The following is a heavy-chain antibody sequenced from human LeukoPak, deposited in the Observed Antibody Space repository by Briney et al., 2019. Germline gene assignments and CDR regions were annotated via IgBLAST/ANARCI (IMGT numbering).Heavy chain of an antibody. CDR3: ARGRMYGYSSS. CDR2: ISYDGSNK. V-gene: IGHV3-30*04. J-gene: IGHJ5*02. Sequence: PGGSLRLSCAASGFTFSSYAMHWVRQAPGKGLEWVAVISYDGSNKYYADSVKGRFTISRDNSKNTLYLQMNSLRAEDTAVYYCARGRMYGYSSSWGQGTLVTVSS. D-gene: IGHD6-13*01. CDR1: GFTFSSYA.